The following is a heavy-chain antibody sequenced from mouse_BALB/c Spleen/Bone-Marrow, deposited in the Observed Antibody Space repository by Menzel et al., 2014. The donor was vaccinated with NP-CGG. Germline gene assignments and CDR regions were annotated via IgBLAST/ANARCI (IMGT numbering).Heavy chain of an antibody. D-gene: IGHD2-2*01. CDR1: GCTFTSYV. Sequence: EVKLMESGPELVKPGASVKMSCKASGCTFTSYVMHWVKQKPGQGLEWIGYINPYNDGTKYNEKFKGKATLTSDKSSSTAYMELSSLASEDAAVYYCARYGSYAMDYWGQGTSVTVSP. CDR3: ARYGSYAMDY. V-gene: IGHV1-14*01. CDR2: INPYNDGT. J-gene: IGHJ4*01.